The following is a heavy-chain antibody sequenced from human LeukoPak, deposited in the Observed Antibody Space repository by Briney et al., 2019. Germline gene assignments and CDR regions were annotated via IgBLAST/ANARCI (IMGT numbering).Heavy chain of an antibody. V-gene: IGHV3-30*04. Sequence: GGSLRLSWAASGFTFSSYAMHWVRQAAGKGLEWVAVISYDGSNKYYADSVKGRFTVSRDNSKSTLSLQMNSLRGEDTAVYYCAKGARRGDDYGGFFDYWGQGTLVTVSS. CDR2: ISYDGSNK. CDR1: GFTFSSYA. CDR3: AKGARRGDDYGGFFDY. D-gene: IGHD4-23*01. J-gene: IGHJ4*02.